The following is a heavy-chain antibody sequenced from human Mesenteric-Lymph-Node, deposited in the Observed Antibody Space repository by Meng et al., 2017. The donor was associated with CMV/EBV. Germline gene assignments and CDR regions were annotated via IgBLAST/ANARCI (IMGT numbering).Heavy chain of an antibody. CDR1: GFIFNTYG. J-gene: IGHJ4*02. Sequence: GESLKISCAASGFIFNTYGMHWVRQAPGKGLEWVSTISGGADSTFYADSMNGRFTISRDNSKNTLYLQMSSLRAEDTAVYYCAKDMRGGPLRYFDYWSQGTLVTVSS. V-gene: IGHV3-23*01. CDR2: ISGGADST. D-gene: IGHD3-9*01. CDR3: AKDMRGGPLRYFDY.